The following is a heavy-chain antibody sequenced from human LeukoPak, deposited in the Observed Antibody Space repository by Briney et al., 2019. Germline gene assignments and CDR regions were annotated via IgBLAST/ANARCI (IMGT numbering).Heavy chain of an antibody. V-gene: IGHV1-18*01. CDR1: GYTFTSYG. CDR3: ARELVGALDYFDY. J-gene: IGHJ4*02. D-gene: IGHD1-26*01. Sequence: ASVKVSCKASGYTFTSYGISWVRQAPGQGLEWMGWISAYNGNTNYAQKLQGRVTMTTDTSTSTVYMELSSLRSEDTAVYYCARELVGALDYFDYWGQGTLVTVSS. CDR2: ISAYNGNT.